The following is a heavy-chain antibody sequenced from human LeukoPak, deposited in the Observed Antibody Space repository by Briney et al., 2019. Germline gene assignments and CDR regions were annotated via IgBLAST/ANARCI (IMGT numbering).Heavy chain of an antibody. Sequence: PGGSLRLSCAASGFTFSSYAMHWVRQAPGKGLEWVAVISYDGSNKYYADSVKGRFTISRDNSKNTLYLQMNSLRAEDTAVYYCARGRGEVGYYDSSGTREGDFDYWGQGTLVTVSS. CDR2: ISYDGSNK. CDR1: GFTFSSYA. CDR3: ARGRGEVGYYDSSGTREGDFDY. V-gene: IGHV3-30-3*01. D-gene: IGHD3-22*01. J-gene: IGHJ4*02.